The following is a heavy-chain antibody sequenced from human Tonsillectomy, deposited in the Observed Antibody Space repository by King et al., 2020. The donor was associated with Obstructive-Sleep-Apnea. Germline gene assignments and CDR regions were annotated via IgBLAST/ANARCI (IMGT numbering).Heavy chain of an antibody. D-gene: IGHD1-1*01. CDR1: GYTFTSYY. CDR2: VDPSGGFT. J-gene: IGHJ6*02. CDR3: ARDQSVNAVYYYYGMDV. V-gene: IGHV1-46*01. Sequence: VQLVESGAEVKKPGASVTVSCKASGYTFTSYYMHWVRQAPGQGLEWMGMVDPSGGFTSYAQKFQGRVTMTRDTSTSTVYMELSSLRSEDTAVYYCARDQSVNAVYYYYGMDVWGQGTTVTVSS.